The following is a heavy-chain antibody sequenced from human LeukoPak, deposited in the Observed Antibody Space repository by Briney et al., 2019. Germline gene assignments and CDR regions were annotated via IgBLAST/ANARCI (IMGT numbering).Heavy chain of an antibody. Sequence: PSETLSLTCAVSGGSISSNWCSWVRQPPGQGLEWIGEIDHSGSTNYNPSLKSRVTISVDKSESQFSLKLSSVTAADTDVSYCVRVGPYFLLSWGQGTLVTVSS. J-gene: IGHJ5*02. CDR3: VRVGPYFLLS. D-gene: IGHD2/OR15-2a*01. V-gene: IGHV4-4*02. CDR2: IDHSGST. CDR1: GGSISSNW.